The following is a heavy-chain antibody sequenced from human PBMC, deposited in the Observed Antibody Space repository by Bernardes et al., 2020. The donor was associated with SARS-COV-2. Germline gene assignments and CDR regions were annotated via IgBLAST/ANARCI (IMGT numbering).Heavy chain of an antibody. V-gene: IGHV3-23*01. D-gene: IGHD3-3*01. CDR1: GFTFSSYA. CDR2: ISGSGGST. J-gene: IGHJ6*02. Sequence: GGSLRLSCAASGFTFSSYAMSWVRQAPGKGLEWVSAISGSGGSTYYADSVKGRFTISRDNSKNTLYLQMNSLRAEDTAVYYCAKVRIGDYDFWSGYSPGFYYYGMDDWGQGTTVTVSS. CDR3: AKVRIGDYDFWSGYSPGFYYYGMDD.